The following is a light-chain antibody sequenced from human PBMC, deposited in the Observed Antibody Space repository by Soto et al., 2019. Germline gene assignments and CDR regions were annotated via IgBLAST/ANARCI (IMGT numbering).Light chain of an antibody. CDR1: QSIXFY. Sequence: DIQLTHSASWLSASDGEGVTIPWQARQSIXFYLTWYQKKPGNAPKVLXDHASNLQTGGPSRFSGSGSATDFPLPINSLQPEDFANYYFQQSYSSTRTFGQGTRLEIK. CDR2: HAS. CDR3: QQSYSSTRT. V-gene: IGKV1-39*01. J-gene: IGKJ5*01.